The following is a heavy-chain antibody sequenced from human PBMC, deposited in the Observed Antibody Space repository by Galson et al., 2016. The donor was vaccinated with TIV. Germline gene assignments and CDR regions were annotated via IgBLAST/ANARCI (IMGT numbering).Heavy chain of an antibody. CDR2: IDWDDDK. J-gene: IGHJ4*02. Sequence: PALVKPPQTLTLTCTFSGFSLGTSGMCVSWVRQPPGKALEWLARIDWDDDKYYSTSLKTRLTISKDTSKNKVVLMVTDVDPMDTATYFCARTRSAAAGGLDFRGQGTLVTVSS. V-gene: IGHV2-70*11. CDR1: GFSLGTSGMC. D-gene: IGHD6-13*01. CDR3: ARTRSAAAGGLDF.